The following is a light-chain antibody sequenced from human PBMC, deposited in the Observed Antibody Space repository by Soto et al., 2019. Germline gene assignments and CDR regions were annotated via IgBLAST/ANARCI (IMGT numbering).Light chain of an antibody. CDR1: QSVLYSSNNKNN. CDR3: QQYYSAPET. CDR2: WAS. Sequence: DIVMTQSPDSLAVSLSERASINCKSSQSVLYSSNNKNNLAWYQQKPGQPPKLLIYWASTRESGVPDRFSGSGSGTDFTLTISGLQAEDVAVYYCQQYYSAPETFGQGTKVEIK. J-gene: IGKJ1*01. V-gene: IGKV4-1*01.